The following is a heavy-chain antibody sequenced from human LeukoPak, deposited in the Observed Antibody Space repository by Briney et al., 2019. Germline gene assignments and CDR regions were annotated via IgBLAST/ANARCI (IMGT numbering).Heavy chain of an antibody. Sequence: GGSLRLSYAASGFTFSSFAMGWVRLAPGKGLQWISCIYGSNNNTYYTVSVTGRFTISRDNSKTTLFLQMNSLRAEDTAVYYCAKGISGSCYTGLGFWGQGTLVTVSS. D-gene: IGHD2-2*02. V-gene: IGHV3-23*05. CDR1: GFTFSSFA. CDR2: IYGSNNNT. J-gene: IGHJ4*02. CDR3: AKGISGSCYTGLGF.